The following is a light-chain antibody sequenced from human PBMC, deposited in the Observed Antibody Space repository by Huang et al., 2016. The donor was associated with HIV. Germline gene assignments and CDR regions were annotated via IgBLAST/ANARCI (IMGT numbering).Light chain of an antibody. CDR3: QQSHSTPFT. CDR2: GAS. CDR1: QNINSY. Sequence: DIQMTQSPSSLSASVGDRVTITCRASQNINSYLNWYQQKPGKAPKLLTYGASSLQSGVPSRVSGSGSGTDFTLTISSLQPEDFATYYCQQSHSTPFTFGPGTKVDIK. V-gene: IGKV1-39*01. J-gene: IGKJ3*01.